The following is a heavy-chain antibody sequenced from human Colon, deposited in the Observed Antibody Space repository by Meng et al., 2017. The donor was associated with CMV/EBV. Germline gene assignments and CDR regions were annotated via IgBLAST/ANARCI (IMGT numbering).Heavy chain of an antibody. CDR2: IFYTGTT. Sequence: SGDSSISGYYWSWIRQSPGKGLEWIGSIFYTGTTYYNPSLKSRLTMSVDTSQNQISLQLSSVTAADTAVYYCAKDNLVAVTGVNWFDAWGQGTLVTVSS. CDR1: GDSSISGYY. CDR3: AKDNLVAVTGVNWFDA. V-gene: IGHV4-31*02. J-gene: IGHJ5*02. D-gene: IGHD6-19*01.